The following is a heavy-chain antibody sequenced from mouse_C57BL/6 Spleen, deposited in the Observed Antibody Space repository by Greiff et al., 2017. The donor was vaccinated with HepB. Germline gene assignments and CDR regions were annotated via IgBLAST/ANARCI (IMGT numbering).Heavy chain of an antibody. V-gene: IGHV5-6*01. CDR2: ISSGGSYT. J-gene: IGHJ3*01. CDR1: GFTFSSYG. Sequence: EVKLMESGGDLVKPGGSLKLSCAASGFTFSSYGMSWVRQTPDKRLEWVATISSGGSYTYYPDSVKGRFTISRDNAKNTLYLQMSSLKSEDTAMYYCASPYYYGSSPWFAYWGQGTLVTVSA. D-gene: IGHD1-1*01. CDR3: ASPYYYGSSPWFAY.